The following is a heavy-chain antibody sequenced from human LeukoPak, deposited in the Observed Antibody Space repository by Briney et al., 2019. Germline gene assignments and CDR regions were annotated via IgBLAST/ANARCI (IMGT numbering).Heavy chain of an antibody. D-gene: IGHD3-10*01. CDR3: AKDRWFGDTTFDY. V-gene: IGHV3-30*02. Sequence: PGGSLRLSCAASGFTFSSYGMHWVRQAPGKGLEWVAFIRYDGSNKYYADSVKGRFTISRDNSKNTLYLQMNSLRAEDTAVYYCAKDRWFGDTTFDYWGQGTLVTVSS. J-gene: IGHJ4*02. CDR2: IRYDGSNK. CDR1: GFTFSSYG.